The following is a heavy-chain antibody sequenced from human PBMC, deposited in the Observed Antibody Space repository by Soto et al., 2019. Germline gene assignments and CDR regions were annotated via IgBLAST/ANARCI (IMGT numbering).Heavy chain of an antibody. Sequence: EVQLVESGGGLVQPGGSLRLSCAASGFTFTSNWIHWVRQAPGEGLVWVSRINGDGTNRIYADSVKGRFTISRDNAKNMVYLQMNSLRVEDTAVYYCAAGYNSAWNTCFDPWGQGTLVTVSS. D-gene: IGHD2-15*01. CDR1: GFTFTSNW. V-gene: IGHV3-74*01. J-gene: IGHJ5*02. CDR2: INGDGTNR. CDR3: AAGYNSAWNTCFDP.